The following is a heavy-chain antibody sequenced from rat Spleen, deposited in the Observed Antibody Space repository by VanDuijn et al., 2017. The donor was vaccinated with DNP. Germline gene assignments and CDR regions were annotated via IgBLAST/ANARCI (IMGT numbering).Heavy chain of an antibody. CDR3: ARGAPFAY. Sequence: EVQLVESGGGLVQPGRSLKLSCAASGFTFSDYNMAWVRQAPKKGLEWVATISYDGSSTYYRDSVKGRFTISRDNAKSTLYLQMDSLRSEDTATYYCARGAPFAYWGQGTLVTVSS. V-gene: IGHV5-7*01. CDR2: ISYDGSST. D-gene: IGHD3-1*01. J-gene: IGHJ3*01. CDR1: GFTFSDYN.